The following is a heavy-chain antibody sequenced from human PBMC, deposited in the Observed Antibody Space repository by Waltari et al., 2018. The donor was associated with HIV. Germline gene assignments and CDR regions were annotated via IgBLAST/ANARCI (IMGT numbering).Heavy chain of an antibody. D-gene: IGHD4-4*01. CDR1: SGTISSSNS. CDR3: ARARPLLTTWAGVYDI. J-gene: IGHJ3*02. CDR2: ICHSGTT. V-gene: IGHV4-4*02. Sequence: QVRLQESGPGLVKPSGTLSLTCVVSSGTISSSNSWSWVRKPPGKGREWIGEICHSGTTNYNPSFKSRIDMSIDQSDNQSSLVLESVTAADTATYFCARARPLLTTWAGVYDIWGQGTMVIVSS.